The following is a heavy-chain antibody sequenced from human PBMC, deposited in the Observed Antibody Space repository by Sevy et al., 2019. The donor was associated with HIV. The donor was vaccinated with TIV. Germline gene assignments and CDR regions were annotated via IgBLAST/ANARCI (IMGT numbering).Heavy chain of an antibody. J-gene: IGHJ3*02. D-gene: IGHD3-22*01. CDR2: IIPIFGTA. Sequence: ASVKVSCKASGGTFSSHAISWVRQAPGQGLEWMGGIIPIFGTANYAQKFQGRVTITADESTSTAYMELSSLRSEDTAVYYCARRKEYYDSSGYYYESAFDIWGQGTMVTVSS. CDR3: ARRKEYYDSSGYYYESAFDI. CDR1: GGTFSSHA. V-gene: IGHV1-69*13.